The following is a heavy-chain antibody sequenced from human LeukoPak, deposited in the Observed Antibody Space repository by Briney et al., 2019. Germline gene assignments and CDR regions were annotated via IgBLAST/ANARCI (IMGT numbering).Heavy chain of an antibody. CDR3: ARGGPDYGGIPLLDY. D-gene: IGHD4-23*01. J-gene: IGHJ4*02. CDR2: IYTSGST. Sequence: SETLSLTCTVSGGSISSGSYYWSWIRQPAGKGLEWIGRIYTSGSTNYNPSLKSRVTISVDTSKNQFSLKLSSVTAADTAVYYCARGGPDYGGIPLLDYWGQGTLVTVSS. V-gene: IGHV4-61*02. CDR1: GGSISSGSYY.